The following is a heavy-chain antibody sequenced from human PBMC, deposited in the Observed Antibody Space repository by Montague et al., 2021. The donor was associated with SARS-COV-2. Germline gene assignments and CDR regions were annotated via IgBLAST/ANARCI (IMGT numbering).Heavy chain of an antibody. CDR2: IYWDGDT. CDR1: GDQTTAPEVD. CDR3: AEHLMQQDDYGDYFDAVNM. J-gene: IGHJ3*02. D-gene: IGHD4-17*01. V-gene: IGHV2-5*02. Sequence: PALVKPTQCVAVTCCCSGDQTTAPEVDVDWVRQPPGKTLEWLALIYWDGDTRYSPSLRGRLTITKDTSKNRVVLTMTNVDPVDTATYYCAEHLMQQDDYGDYFDAVNMWGHGKMVTVSS.